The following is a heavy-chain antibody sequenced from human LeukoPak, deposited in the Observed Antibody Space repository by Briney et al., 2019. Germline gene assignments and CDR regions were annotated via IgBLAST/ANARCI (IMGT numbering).Heavy chain of an antibody. V-gene: IGHV4-34*01. CDR2: INHSGNT. CDR1: GGSFSGYY. J-gene: IGHJ6*03. CDR3: ARVPSTLRRHAKQWLVINYYYYYMDV. D-gene: IGHD6-19*01. Sequence: SETLSLTCAVYGGSFSGYYWSWIRQPPGKGLEWIGEINHSGNTNYNPSLKSRVTISVDTSKNQFSLKLTSMTAADTAVYYCARVPSTLRRHAKQWLVINYYYYYMDVWGKGTTVTVSS.